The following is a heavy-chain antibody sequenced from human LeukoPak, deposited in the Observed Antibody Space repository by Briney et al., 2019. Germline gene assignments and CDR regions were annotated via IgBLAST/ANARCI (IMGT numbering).Heavy chain of an antibody. Sequence: GASVKVSCKASGYTFTSYGISWVRQAPGQGLEWMGWINPNSGGTNYAQKFQGRVTMTRDTSISTAYMELSRLRSDDTAVYYCARDRPVIAAAQYNWFDPWGQGTLVTVSS. CDR1: GYTFTSYG. V-gene: IGHV1-2*02. D-gene: IGHD6-13*01. J-gene: IGHJ5*02. CDR3: ARDRPVIAAAQYNWFDP. CDR2: INPNSGGT.